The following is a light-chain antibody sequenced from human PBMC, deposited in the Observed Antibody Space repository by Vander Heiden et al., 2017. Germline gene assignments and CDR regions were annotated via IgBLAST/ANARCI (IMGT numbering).Light chain of an antibody. CDR1: GSNIGSNS. Sequence: QSVLTQPPSASGPPGQRVTISCSGSGSNIGSNSVHWYLQLPGTAPNLLIYSDNQRPSGVPDRFSGSKSGTSASLATSGLQSGDEADYYCAASDASLNGFVFGTGTKVSVL. CDR3: AASDASLNGFV. J-gene: IGLJ1*01. V-gene: IGLV1-44*01. CDR2: SDN.